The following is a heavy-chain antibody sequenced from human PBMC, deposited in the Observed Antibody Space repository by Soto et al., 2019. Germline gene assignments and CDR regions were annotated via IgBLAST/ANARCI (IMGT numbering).Heavy chain of an antibody. CDR2: IHYSGST. D-gene: IGHD2-2*01. J-gene: IGHJ5*02. V-gene: IGHV4-39*01. CDR3: ARNCARSSTSCYGGGFDP. CDR1: GGSISSSSYY. Sequence: QLQLQESGPGLVKPSETLSLTCTVTGGSISSSSYYWGWIRQPPGKGLEWIGSIHYSGSTYYNPSLKSRVSRSEDTSKNQSSLKLSSVTAADTAVYYCARNCARSSTSCYGGGFDPWGQGTLVTVAS.